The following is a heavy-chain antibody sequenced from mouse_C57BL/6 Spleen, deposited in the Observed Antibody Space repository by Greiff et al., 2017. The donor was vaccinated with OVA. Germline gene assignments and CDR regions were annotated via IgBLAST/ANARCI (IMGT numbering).Heavy chain of an antibody. CDR2: IDPSDSYT. Sequence: QVQLQQPGAELVKPGASVKLSCKASGYTFTSYWMQWVKQRPGQGLEWIGEIDPSDSYTNYNQQFKGKATLTVDTSSSTAYMQLSSLTSEDSAVYYCARNDYAWFAYGGQGTLVTVSA. CDR3: ARNDYAWFAY. V-gene: IGHV1-50*01. CDR1: GYTFTSYW. D-gene: IGHD2-4*01. J-gene: IGHJ3*01.